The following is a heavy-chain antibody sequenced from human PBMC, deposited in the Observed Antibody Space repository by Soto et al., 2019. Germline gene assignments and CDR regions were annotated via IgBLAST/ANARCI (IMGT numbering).Heavy chain of an antibody. V-gene: IGHV4-34*01. J-gene: IGHJ4*02. Sequence: QVQLQQWGAGLLKPSETLSLRCVVNSGSFSGYYWTWIRQTPGKGLEWIGEISHSGSTNYNPSLMSRVTMSAGTSKKQCSRRLSSVTAADTALYFCARGYESSRRYLPLLDYWGQGTLVTVSS. CDR2: ISHSGST. CDR1: SGSFSGYY. CDR3: ARGYESSRRYLPLLDY. D-gene: IGHD3-22*01.